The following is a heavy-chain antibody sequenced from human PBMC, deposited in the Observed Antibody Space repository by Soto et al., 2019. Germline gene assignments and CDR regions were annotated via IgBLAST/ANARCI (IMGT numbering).Heavy chain of an antibody. J-gene: IGHJ5*02. D-gene: IGHD7-27*01. V-gene: IGHV4-61*01. CDR1: GGSISSGTSY. CDR3: ARGLRNWDNWFDP. CDR2: IFYSGSF. Sequence: PSETLSLTCTVSGGSISSGTSYWSWIRQRPGKGLEWIGYIFYSGSFNYTPSLKGRVTISVDTSKNQFSLKLSSVTAADTAVYYCARGLRNWDNWFDPWGQGTLVTVSS.